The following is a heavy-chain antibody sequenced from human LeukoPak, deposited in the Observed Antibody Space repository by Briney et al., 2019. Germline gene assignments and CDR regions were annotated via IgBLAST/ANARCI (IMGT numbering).Heavy chain of an antibody. Sequence: NPSETLSLTCTVSGGSVTSVSNYWSWIRQPPGKGLEWIGYIYYSGSTNYNPSLKSRVTISVDTSKNQFSLKLNSVTAADTAIYYCTRGSRYCSSGSCYGWFDPWGQGTLVTVSS. CDR2: IYYSGST. CDR1: GGSVTSVSNY. J-gene: IGHJ5*02. CDR3: TRGSRYCSSGSCYGWFDP. V-gene: IGHV4-61*01. D-gene: IGHD2-15*01.